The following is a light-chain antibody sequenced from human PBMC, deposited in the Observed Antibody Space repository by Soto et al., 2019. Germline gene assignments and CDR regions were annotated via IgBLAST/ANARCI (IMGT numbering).Light chain of an antibody. V-gene: IGLV2-14*01. CDR1: SSDVGGYDY. CDR3: SSYTSSSTLV. J-gene: IGLJ3*02. Sequence: QSALTQPASVSGSPGQSITISCTGTSSDVGGYDYVSWYQQYPGKAPKLMIYDVSYRPSGVSDRFSGSKSGNTASLTISGLQAEDEADYYCSSYTSSSTLVFGGGTKLTVI. CDR2: DVS.